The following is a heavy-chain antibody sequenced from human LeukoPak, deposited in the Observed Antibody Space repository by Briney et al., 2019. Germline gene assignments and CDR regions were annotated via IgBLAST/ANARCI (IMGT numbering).Heavy chain of an antibody. J-gene: IGHJ4*02. CDR3: ARDYDYWIDY. V-gene: IGHV3-30*04. CDR2: ISYDGSNK. Sequence: GGSLRLSCAASGFTFSSYAMHWVRQAPGKGLEWVAVISYDGSNKYYADSVKGRFTISRDNSKNTLYLQMNSLRVEDTALYYCARDYDYWIDYWGQGILVTVSS. CDR1: GFTFSSYA. D-gene: IGHD3-3*01.